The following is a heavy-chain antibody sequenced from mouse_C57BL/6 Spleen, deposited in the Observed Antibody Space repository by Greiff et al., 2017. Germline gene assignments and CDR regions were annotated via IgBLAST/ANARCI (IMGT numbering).Heavy chain of an antibody. J-gene: IGHJ4*01. CDR2: IDPENGDT. CDR1: GFNIKDDY. CDR3: TTNYGSSSYAMDY. V-gene: IGHV14-4*01. Sequence: EVQLQQSGAELVRPGASVKLSCTASGFNIKDDYMHWVKQRPEQGLEWIGWIDPENGDTEYASKFQGKATITADTSSNTAYLQHSSLTSEDTAVYYCTTNYGSSSYAMDYWGQGTSVTVSS. D-gene: IGHD1-1*01.